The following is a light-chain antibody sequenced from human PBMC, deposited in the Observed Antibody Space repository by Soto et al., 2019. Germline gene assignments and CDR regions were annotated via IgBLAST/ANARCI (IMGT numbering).Light chain of an antibody. V-gene: IGLV1-47*02. CDR3: ATWDDSLSGRV. J-gene: IGLJ3*02. CDR1: SSNIGSNY. Sequence: QSVLTQPPSASGTPGQMVTISCSGSSSNIGSNYVYWYQHLPGAAPKLLIHSNNQRASGVPDRFSGSKSGTSASLAISGLRSEDEADYYCATWDDSLSGRVFGGGTKLTVL. CDR2: SNN.